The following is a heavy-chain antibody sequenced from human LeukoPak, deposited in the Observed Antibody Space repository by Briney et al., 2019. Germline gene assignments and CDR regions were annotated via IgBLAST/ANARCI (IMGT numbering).Heavy chain of an antibody. Sequence: SETLSLTCAVYGGSFSGYYWGWIRQPPGKGLEWIGEINHSGSTNYNPSLKSRVTISVDTSKNQFSLKLSSVTAADTAVYYCARAGRITIFGVVIDYYSGMDVWGQGTTVTVSS. CDR3: ARAGRITIFGVVIDYYSGMDV. CDR1: GGSFSGYY. J-gene: IGHJ6*02. D-gene: IGHD3-3*01. CDR2: INHSGST. V-gene: IGHV4-34*01.